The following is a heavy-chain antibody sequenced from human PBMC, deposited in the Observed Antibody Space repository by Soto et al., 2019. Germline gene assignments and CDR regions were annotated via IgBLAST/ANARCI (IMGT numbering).Heavy chain of an antibody. D-gene: IGHD4-17*01. CDR2: IYYSGST. Sequence: SETLSLTCSISGCSISRYYWSWIRQPPGKGLEWIGYIYYSGSTNYNPSLKSRVTISVDTSKNQFSLKLSSVTAADTAVYYCARDYYGDYRFDYWGQGTLVTVSS. CDR1: GCSISRYY. J-gene: IGHJ4*02. CDR3: ARDYYGDYRFDY. V-gene: IGHV4-59*01.